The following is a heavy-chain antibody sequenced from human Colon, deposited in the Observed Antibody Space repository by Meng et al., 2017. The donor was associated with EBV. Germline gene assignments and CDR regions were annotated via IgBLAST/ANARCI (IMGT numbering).Heavy chain of an antibody. Sequence: LQWSLPGLVKPSGPLSLTCGVSGVSISSNIRWTWVRQPPGKGLEWIGDIDDSGSTNYNPSLNSRISISLDKSKNHFSLKVNSVTAADTAVYYCARGKQDAWELLAYWGQGALVTVFS. V-gene: IGHV4-4*02. J-gene: IGHJ4*02. CDR3: ARGKQDAWELLAY. CDR2: IDDSGST. CDR1: GVSISSNIR. D-gene: IGHD1-26*01.